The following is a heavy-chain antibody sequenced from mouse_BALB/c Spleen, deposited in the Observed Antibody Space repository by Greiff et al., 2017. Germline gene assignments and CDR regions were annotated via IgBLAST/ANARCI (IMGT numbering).Heavy chain of an antibody. Sequence: VKLMESGAELVRPGVSVKISCKGSGYTFTDYAMHWVKQSHAKSLEWIGVISTYYGDASYNQKFKGKATMTVDKSSSTAYMELARLTSEDSAIYYCARRRYYGNDESMDYWGQGTSVTVSS. J-gene: IGHJ4*01. CDR3: ARRRYYGNDESMDY. D-gene: IGHD2-2*01. CDR1: GYTFTDYA. V-gene: IGHV1S137*01. CDR2: ISTYYGDA.